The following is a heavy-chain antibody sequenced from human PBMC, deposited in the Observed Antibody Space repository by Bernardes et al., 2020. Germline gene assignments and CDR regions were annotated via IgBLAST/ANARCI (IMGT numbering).Heavy chain of an antibody. CDR3: ARDERRSSVAPDFDL. Sequence: ASVKVSCKASGYTFTGHYMHWVRQAPGQGLEWMGRINPNSGGTDYAQKFQGRVTMTRDTSFSTAYMELSSLRSDDTAVYYCARDERRSSVAPDFDLWGQGTLVTVS. CDR2: INPNSGGT. CDR1: GYTFTGHY. D-gene: IGHD6-19*01. J-gene: IGHJ4*02. V-gene: IGHV1-2*06.